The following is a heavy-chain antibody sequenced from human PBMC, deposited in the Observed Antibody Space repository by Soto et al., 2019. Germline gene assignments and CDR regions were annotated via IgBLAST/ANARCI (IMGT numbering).Heavy chain of an antibody. CDR3: ARIQLGYDAFDI. D-gene: IGHD6-6*01. V-gene: IGHV4-34*01. CDR1: GGSFSGYY. Sequence: SETLSLTCAVYGGSFSGYYWSWIRQPPGKGLEWIGEINHSGSTNYNPSLKSRVTISVDTSKNQFSLKLSSVTAADTAVYYCARIQLGYDAFDIWGQGTMVTVSS. CDR2: INHSGST. J-gene: IGHJ3*02.